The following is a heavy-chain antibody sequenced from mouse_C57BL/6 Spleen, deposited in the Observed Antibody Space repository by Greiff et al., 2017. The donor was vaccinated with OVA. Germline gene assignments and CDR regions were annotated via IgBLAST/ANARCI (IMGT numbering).Heavy chain of an antibody. D-gene: IGHD1-1*01. CDR1: GYTFTSYW. V-gene: IGHV1-50*01. Sequence: QVQLQQPGAELVKPGASVKLSCKASGYTFTSYWMQWVKQRPGQGLEWIGEIDPSDSYTNYNQKFKGKATLTVDTSSSTAYMQLSSLTSEDSAVYYCARSYYGSSRGFAYWGQGTLVTVSA. CDR3: ARSYYGSSRGFAY. J-gene: IGHJ3*01. CDR2: IDPSDSYT.